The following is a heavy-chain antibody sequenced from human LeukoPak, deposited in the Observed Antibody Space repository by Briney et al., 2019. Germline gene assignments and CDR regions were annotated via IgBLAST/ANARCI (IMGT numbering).Heavy chain of an antibody. CDR3: AREKSNSGYDPHFDY. J-gene: IGHJ4*02. CDR1: GFNFSSYW. Sequence: PGGSLRLSCAASGFNFSSYWMHWVRQAPGKGLVWVSRINSDGSSTSYADSVKGRFTISRDNAKNTLYLQMNSLRAEDTAVYYCAREKSNSGYDPHFDYWGQGTLVTVSS. V-gene: IGHV3-74*01. D-gene: IGHD5-12*01. CDR2: INSDGSST.